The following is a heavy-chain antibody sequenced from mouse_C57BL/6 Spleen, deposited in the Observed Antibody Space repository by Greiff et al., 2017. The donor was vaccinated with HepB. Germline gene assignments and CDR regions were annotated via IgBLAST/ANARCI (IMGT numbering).Heavy chain of an antibody. CDR2: ISSGSSTI. Sequence: DVMLVESGGGLVKPGGSLKLSCAASGFTFSDYGMHWVRQAPEKGLEWVAYISSGSSTIYYADTVKGRFTISRDNAKNTLFLQMTSLRSEDTAMYYCARIYRNWYFDVWGTGTTVTVSS. J-gene: IGHJ1*03. CDR1: GFTFSDYG. D-gene: IGHD2-14*01. CDR3: ARIYRNWYFDV. V-gene: IGHV5-17*01.